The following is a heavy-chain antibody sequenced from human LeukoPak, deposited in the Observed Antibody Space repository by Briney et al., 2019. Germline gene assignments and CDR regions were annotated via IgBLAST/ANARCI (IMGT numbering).Heavy chain of an antibody. CDR3: ATARTLRYYGMDV. D-gene: IGHD4/OR15-4a*01. V-gene: IGHV1-24*01. J-gene: IGHJ6*02. CDR2: FDPEDGET. Sequence: GASVKVFCKVSGYTLTELSMHWVRHAPGKGLEWRVGFDPEDGETIYAQKLQGRVTMTEDTSTDTAYMELSSLRSEDTAVYYCATARTLRYYGMDVWGQGTTVTVSS. CDR1: GYTLTELS.